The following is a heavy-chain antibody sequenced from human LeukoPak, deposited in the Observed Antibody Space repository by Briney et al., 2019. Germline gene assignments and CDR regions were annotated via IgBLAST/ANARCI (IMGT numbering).Heavy chain of an antibody. V-gene: IGHV3-48*02. CDR2: ISRSSAII. CDR1: GFTFTDYS. J-gene: IGHJ3*02. D-gene: IGHD1-20*01. CDR3: ARDLTYAFNI. Sequence: GGSLRLSCAASGFTFTDYSMNWVRQAPGKGLEWVSFISRSSAIIYYADSVKGRFTIFRDNGKNSLYLQMNTLRDEDTAVYYCARDLTYAFNIWGQGTMVTVSS.